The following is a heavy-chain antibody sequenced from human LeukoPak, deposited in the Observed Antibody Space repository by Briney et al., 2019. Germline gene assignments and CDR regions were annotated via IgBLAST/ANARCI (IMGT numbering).Heavy chain of an antibody. CDR3: AKVVGTGTTPTDY. J-gene: IGHJ4*02. V-gene: IGHV3-23*01. CDR2: ISASGDNT. Sequence: GGSLRLSCAASGFTFNKYAMTWVRQAPGKGLVWVAVISASGDNTDYADSVKGRFTISRDNSKNTLSLQMNSLRVEDTAVYYCAKVVGTGTTPTDYWGQGTLVTVSS. CDR1: GFTFNKYA. D-gene: IGHD1-1*01.